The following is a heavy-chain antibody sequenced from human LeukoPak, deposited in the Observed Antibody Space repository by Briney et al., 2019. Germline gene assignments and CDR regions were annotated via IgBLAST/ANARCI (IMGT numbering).Heavy chain of an antibody. CDR1: RFTFSSYG. CDR2: IPYDGNNK. CDR3: VKDGDDSGSYLVY. Sequence: PGGSLRLSCAASRFTFSSYGMHWVRQAPGKGLEWVAFIPYDGNNKYYADSVKGRFTISRDNSKNTLYLQMNSPRAEDTAVYYCVKDGDDSGSYLVYWGQGTLVTVSS. V-gene: IGHV3-30*02. D-gene: IGHD1-26*01. J-gene: IGHJ4*02.